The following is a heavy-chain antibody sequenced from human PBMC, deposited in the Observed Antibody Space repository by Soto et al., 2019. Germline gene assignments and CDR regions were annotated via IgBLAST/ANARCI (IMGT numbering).Heavy chain of an antibody. D-gene: IGHD6-19*01. CDR3: ARVFVEQWLVPFDY. V-gene: IGHV3-74*01. J-gene: IGHJ4*02. CDR1: GFTFSSYW. Sequence: GGSLRLSCAASGFTFSSYWMHWVRQAPGKGLVWVSRISSDGSSTSYADSVKGRFTISRDNAKSTLYLQMNSLRAEDTAVYYCARVFVEQWLVPFDYWGQGTLVTVSS. CDR2: ISSDGSST.